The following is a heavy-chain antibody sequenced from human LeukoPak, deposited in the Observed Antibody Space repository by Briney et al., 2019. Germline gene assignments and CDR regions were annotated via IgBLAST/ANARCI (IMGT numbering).Heavy chain of an antibody. D-gene: IGHD4-17*01. V-gene: IGHV4-39*01. CDR2: IYYSGST. CDR3: ATYLEHWGDMTTVGLGY. CDR1: GGSISSGAYY. Sequence: SETLSLTCTVSGGSISSGAYYWGWIRQPPGKGLEWIGSIYYSGSTYYNPSLKSRVTISVDTSKNQFSLKLSSVTAADTAVYYCATYLEHWGDMTTVGLGYWGQGTLVTVSS. J-gene: IGHJ4*02.